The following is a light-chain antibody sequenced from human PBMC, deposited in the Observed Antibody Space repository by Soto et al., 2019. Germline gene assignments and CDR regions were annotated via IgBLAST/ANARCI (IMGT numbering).Light chain of an antibody. Sequence: EIVLTQSPGTLSLSPGERATLSCRASQSLTNNNFAWYQQKPGRALRLLIDGASTRATGIPDRFSGSGSGTHFTLPISRLGPKDVAVYYCQQYEAVGTFGQGTKVEI. CDR1: QSLTNNN. J-gene: IGKJ1*01. CDR3: QQYEAVGT. V-gene: IGKV3-20*01. CDR2: GAS.